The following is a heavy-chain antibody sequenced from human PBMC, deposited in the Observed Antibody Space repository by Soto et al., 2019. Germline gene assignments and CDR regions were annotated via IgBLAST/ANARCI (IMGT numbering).Heavy chain of an antibody. D-gene: IGHD1-26*01. CDR3: ARDAYSGSYYGAFDI. CDR2: IYSGGST. J-gene: IGHJ3*02. CDR1: GFTVSSNY. V-gene: IGHV3-53*01. Sequence: EVQLVESGGGLIQPGGSLRLSCAASGFTVSSNYMSWVRQAPGKGLEWVSVIYSGGSTYYADSVKGRFTISRDNSKNTLYLQMNSLRGEDTAVYYCARDAYSGSYYGAFDIWGQGTMVTVSS.